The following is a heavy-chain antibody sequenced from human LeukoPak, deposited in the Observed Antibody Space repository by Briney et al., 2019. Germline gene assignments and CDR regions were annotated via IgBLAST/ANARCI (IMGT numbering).Heavy chain of an antibody. D-gene: IGHD3-22*01. CDR1: GFTFSSYS. Sequence: GGSLRLSCAASGFTFSSYSMNWVRQAPGKGLEWVSSISSSSSYIYYADSVKGRFTISRDNSKNTLYLQMISLRAEDTAVYYCARGQFRLSDFDSSGFDYWGQGTLLTVSS. CDR3: ARGQFRLSDFDSSGFDY. CDR2: ISSSSSYI. V-gene: IGHV3-21*01. J-gene: IGHJ4*02.